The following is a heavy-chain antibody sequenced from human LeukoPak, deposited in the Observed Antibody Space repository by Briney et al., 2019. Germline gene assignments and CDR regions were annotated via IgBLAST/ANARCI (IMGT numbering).Heavy chain of an antibody. D-gene: IGHD6-13*01. J-gene: IGHJ4*02. V-gene: IGHV1-2*02. CDR2: INPNSGGT. CDR3: ARATNKTPRIAAAGY. Sequence: ASVKVSCKASGYTFTGYYMHWVRQAPGQGLECMGWINPNSGGTNYAQKFQGRVTMTRDTSISTAYMELSRLRSDDTAVYYCARATNKTPRIAAAGYWGQGTLVTVSS. CDR1: GYTFTGYY.